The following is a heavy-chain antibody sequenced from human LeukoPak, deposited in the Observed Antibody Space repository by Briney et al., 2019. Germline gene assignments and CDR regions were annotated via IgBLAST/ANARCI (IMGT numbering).Heavy chain of an antibody. V-gene: IGHV3-15*01. CDR1: GFTFSNAW. Sequence: PGGSLRLSCAASGFTFSNAWMSWVRQAPGKGLEWVGRIKSKTDGGTTDYAAPVKGRFTISRDDSKNTLYLQMNSLKTEDTAVYYCTTTSLHDYGGKMEGLVWGQGTLVTVSS. CDR3: TTTSLHDYGGKMEGLV. D-gene: IGHD4-23*01. CDR2: IKSKTDGGTT. J-gene: IGHJ4*02.